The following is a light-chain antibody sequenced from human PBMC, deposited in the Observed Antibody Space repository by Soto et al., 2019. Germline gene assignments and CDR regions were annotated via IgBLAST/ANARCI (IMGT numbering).Light chain of an antibody. Sequence: EIVMTQSPATLSVSPVERATLSCRASQSVNSNLAWYQQKPGQAPRLLIYGASSRATGIPVRFSGSGSGTDFTLTISRLEPEDFAVYYCQRYGTSTTFGQGTKVDIK. CDR1: QSVNSN. J-gene: IGKJ1*01. CDR2: GAS. CDR3: QRYGTSTT. V-gene: IGKV3-20*01.